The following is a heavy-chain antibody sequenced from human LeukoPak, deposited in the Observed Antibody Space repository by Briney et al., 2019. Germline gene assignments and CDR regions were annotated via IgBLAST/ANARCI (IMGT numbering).Heavy chain of an antibody. CDR1: GYNFGIYG. CDR3: ARAGATVTTNFDN. J-gene: IGHJ4*02. CDR2: ISAENGNT. D-gene: IGHD4-17*01. V-gene: IGHV1-18*01. Sequence: GASVKVSCKASGYNFGIYGITWVRQAPGQGLELMGWISAENGNTNYAQKFQGRVTVTADTSTSTAYLDLRSLRSDDTAVYYCARAGATVTTNFDNWGQGTLVTVSS.